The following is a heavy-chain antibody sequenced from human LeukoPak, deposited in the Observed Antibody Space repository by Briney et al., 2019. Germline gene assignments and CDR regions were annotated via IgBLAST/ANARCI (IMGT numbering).Heavy chain of an antibody. D-gene: IGHD2-15*01. J-gene: IGHJ6*02. CDR3: ARDRGCSGGSCYSVARAYYYYYYGMDV. Sequence: EGSLRLSCAASGFTFSSYSMNWVRQAPGKGLEWVSSISSSSSYIYYADSVKGRFTISRDNAKNSLYLQMNSLRAEDTAVYYCARDRGCSGGSCYSVARAYYYYYYGMDVWGQGTTVTVSS. V-gene: IGHV3-21*01. CDR1: GFTFSSYS. CDR2: ISSSSSYI.